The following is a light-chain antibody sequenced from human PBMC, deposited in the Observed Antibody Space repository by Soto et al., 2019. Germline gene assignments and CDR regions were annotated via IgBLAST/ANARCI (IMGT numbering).Light chain of an antibody. CDR2: KAS. CDR1: QSISRW. J-gene: IGKJ1*01. V-gene: IGKV1-5*03. Sequence: DIQMTQSPSTLSASVGDRVTITCRASQSISRWLAWYLQKPGKAPKLLIYKASTLESGVPSRFSGSGSGTEFPLTISSLQPDDFATYYCQQYDSYPGTFGQGTEVEIK. CDR3: QQYDSYPGT.